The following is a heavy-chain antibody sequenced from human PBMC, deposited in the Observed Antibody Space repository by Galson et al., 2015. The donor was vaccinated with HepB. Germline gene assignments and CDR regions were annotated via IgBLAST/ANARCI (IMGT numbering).Heavy chain of an antibody. V-gene: IGHV5-51*01. D-gene: IGHD6-6*01. J-gene: IGHJ6*02. CDR1: GYSFTSYW. CDR3: ARRSSSAAGGRGLDV. Sequence: QSGAEVKKPGDSLKISCKGSGYSFTSYWIAWVRQMPGKGLEWVGIIYPDDSDTRYSPSFQGQVTISADKSISTAYLQWSSLKASDTAMYYCARRSSSAAGGRGLDVWGQGTTVTVSS. CDR2: IYPDDSDT.